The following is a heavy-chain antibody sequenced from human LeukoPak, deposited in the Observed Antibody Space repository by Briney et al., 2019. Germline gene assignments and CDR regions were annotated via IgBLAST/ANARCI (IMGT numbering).Heavy chain of an antibody. J-gene: IGHJ5*02. CDR2: INHSGST. D-gene: IGHD6-19*01. V-gene: IGHV4-34*01. CDR1: GGSFSGYY. Sequence: SETLSLTCAVYGGSFSGYYWSWIRQPPGKRLEWIGEINHSGSTNYNPSLKSRVTISVDTSKNQFSLKLSSVTAADTAVYYCARFSSGWYGWFDPWGQGTLVTVSS. CDR3: ARFSSGWYGWFDP.